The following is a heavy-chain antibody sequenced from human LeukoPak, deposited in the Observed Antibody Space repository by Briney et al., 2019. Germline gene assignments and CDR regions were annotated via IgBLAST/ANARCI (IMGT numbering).Heavy chain of an antibody. Sequence: SQTLPLTCTVSGGSISSGYYYWSWIRQPPGKGLEWIGYISYTGATYYNPSLKSRVTISVDTSKKQFSLKLSSVTAADTAVYYCARVPTTVVTPGGAFDIWGQGTMVTVSS. CDR1: GGSISSGYYY. D-gene: IGHD4-23*01. CDR2: ISYTGAT. CDR3: ARVPTTVVTPGGAFDI. J-gene: IGHJ3*02. V-gene: IGHV4-30-4*08.